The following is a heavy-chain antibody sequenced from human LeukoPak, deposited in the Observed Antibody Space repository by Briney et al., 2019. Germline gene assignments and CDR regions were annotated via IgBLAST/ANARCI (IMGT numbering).Heavy chain of an antibody. V-gene: IGHV3-21*01. CDR1: GFSISSSA. D-gene: IGHD6-13*01. CDR3: TRAMDRSSWYDY. CDR2: INNVASHI. J-gene: IGHJ4*02. Sequence: PGGSLRLSCAASGFSISSSAMNWVRQAPGKGLEWVSSINNVASHIYYAGSVRGRFTISRDNAKNPVYLQMNSLRAEDTAVYYCTRAMDRSSWYDYWGQGTLVTVSS.